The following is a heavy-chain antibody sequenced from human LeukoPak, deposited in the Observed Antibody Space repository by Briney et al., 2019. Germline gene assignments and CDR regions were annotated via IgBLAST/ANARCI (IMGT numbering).Heavy chain of an antibody. J-gene: IGHJ4*02. CDR2: IYHSGST. V-gene: IGHV4-30-2*01. Sequence: SETLSLTCAVSGGSISSGGYSWSWIRQPPGKGLEWIGYIYHSGSTYYNPSLKSRVTISVDRSKNQFSLKLTSVTAADTAVYYCATEDGGNFDYWGQGSLVTVSS. CDR1: GGSISSGGYS. D-gene: IGHD4-23*01. CDR3: ATEDGGNFDY.